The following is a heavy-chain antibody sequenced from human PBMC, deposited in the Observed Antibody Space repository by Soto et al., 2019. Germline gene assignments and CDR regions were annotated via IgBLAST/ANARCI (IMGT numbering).Heavy chain of an antibody. CDR3: AREVVTAGGNNYFDP. D-gene: IGHD2-21*02. Sequence: SETLSLTCGVSGGTVASSHWWSWVRQSPSRGLEWIGNVYHTGDTNFNPSLQSRVTFSVDKSNNQFSLRLTSLTAADTAVYFCAREVVTAGGNNYFDPWGPGTLVTVSS. CDR2: VYHTGDT. V-gene: IGHV4-4*02. J-gene: IGHJ5*02. CDR1: GGTVASSHW.